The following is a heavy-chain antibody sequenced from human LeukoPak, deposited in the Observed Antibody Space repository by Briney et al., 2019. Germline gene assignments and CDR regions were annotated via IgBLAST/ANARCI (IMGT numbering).Heavy chain of an antibody. CDR1: GYTFTCYY. D-gene: IGHD1-1*01. Sequence: ASVKVSCKASGYTFTCYYMHWVRQAPGQGLEWMGWINPNSGGTNYAQKFQGRVTMTRDRYMSTAYMELSRLRSDDTAVYYCARDGDNWNEIDYWGQGTLVTVSS. CDR3: ARDGDNWNEIDY. J-gene: IGHJ4*02. V-gene: IGHV1-2*02. CDR2: INPNSGGT.